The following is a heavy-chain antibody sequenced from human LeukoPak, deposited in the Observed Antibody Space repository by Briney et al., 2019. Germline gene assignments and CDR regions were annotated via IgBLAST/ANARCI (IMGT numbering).Heavy chain of an antibody. CDR2: IYYSGST. D-gene: IGHD3-22*01. V-gene: IGHV4-39*01. CDR1: GGSISSSSYY. Sequence: SETLSLTCTVSGGSISSSSYYWGWIRQPPGKGLEWIGSIYYSGSTYYNPSLKSRVTISVDTSKNQFSLKLSSVTAADTAVYYCARRSHYYDSSGSPNWGQGTLVTVSS. J-gene: IGHJ4*02. CDR3: ARRSHYYDSSGSPN.